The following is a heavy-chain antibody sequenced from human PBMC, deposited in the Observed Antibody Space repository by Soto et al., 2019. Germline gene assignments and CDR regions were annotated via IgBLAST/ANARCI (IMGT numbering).Heavy chain of an antibody. J-gene: IGHJ4*02. D-gene: IGHD2-2*03. V-gene: IGHV1-3*01. Sequence: QVQLVQSGAEVKKPGASVKVSCKASGYTFTSYAMHWVRQAPGQRLEWMGWINAGNGNTKYSQKFQGRVTITRDTSASTAYMELSSLRSEDTAVYYCAREGVDIVVVPAARGSFDYWGQGTLVTVSS. CDR2: INAGNGNT. CDR3: AREGVDIVVVPAARGSFDY. CDR1: GYTFTSYA.